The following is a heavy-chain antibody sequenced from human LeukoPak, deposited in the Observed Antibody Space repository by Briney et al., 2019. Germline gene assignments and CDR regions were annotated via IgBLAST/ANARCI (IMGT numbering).Heavy chain of an antibody. CDR2: INTDGSST. CDR1: GFTSSSYW. D-gene: IGHD3-22*01. CDR3: ARTREPYYDSSGADY. V-gene: IGHV3-74*01. Sequence: PGGSLRLSCAASGFTSSSYWMHWVRQAPGKGLVWVSRINTDGSSTSYADSVKGRFTISRDNAKNTLYLQMNSLRAEDTAVYYCARTREPYYDSSGADYWGQGTLVTVSS. J-gene: IGHJ4*02.